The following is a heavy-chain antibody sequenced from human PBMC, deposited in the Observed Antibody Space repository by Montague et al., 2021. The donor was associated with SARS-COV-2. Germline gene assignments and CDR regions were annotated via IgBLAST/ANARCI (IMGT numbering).Heavy chain of an antibody. J-gene: IGHJ6*02. V-gene: IGHV3-13*04. D-gene: IGHD3-10*01. CDR1: GFTFSSYD. Sequence: SLRLSCAASGFTFSSYDMHWVRQATGKGLEWVSAIGTAGDTYYPGSVKGRFTISRENAKNSLYLQMNSLRAGDTAVYYCARGVTMVQGVISRYYYYYGMDVCGQGTTVTVSS. CDR2: IGTAGDT. CDR3: ARGVTMVQGVISRYYYYYGMDV.